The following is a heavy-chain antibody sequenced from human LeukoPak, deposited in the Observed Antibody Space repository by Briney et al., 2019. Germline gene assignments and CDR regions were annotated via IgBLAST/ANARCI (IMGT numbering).Heavy chain of an antibody. D-gene: IGHD2-21*01. Sequence: GRSLRLSCAASGFTFSTYGMHWVRQAPGKGLEWVAVISYDGSNEYYADSVKGRITISRDNSKNTLYLQMSSLRAEDTAVYYCAKEFNRGLPDYWGQGTLVTVPS. CDR3: AKEFNRGLPDY. CDR1: GFTFSTYG. V-gene: IGHV3-30*18. CDR2: ISYDGSNE. J-gene: IGHJ4*02.